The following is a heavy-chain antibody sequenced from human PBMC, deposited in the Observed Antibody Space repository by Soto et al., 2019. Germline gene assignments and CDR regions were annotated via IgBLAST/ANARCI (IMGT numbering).Heavy chain of an antibody. D-gene: IGHD4-17*01. CDR2: IDGVGTGT. CDR3: TTVFED. V-gene: IGHV3-74*01. CDR1: GFTFTNYW. J-gene: IGHJ4*02. Sequence: EVQLVQSGGGSVQPGGSLRLSCAASGFTFTNYWMHWVRQVPGKGLVWVLRIDGVGTGTSYSDSVRGRFTISRDNAENTLYLQMNSLRAEDTAVYYCTTVFEDWGQGTLVTVSS.